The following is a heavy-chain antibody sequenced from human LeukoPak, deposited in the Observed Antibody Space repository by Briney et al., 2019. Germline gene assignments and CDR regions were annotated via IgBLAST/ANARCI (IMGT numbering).Heavy chain of an antibody. CDR2: IIPIFGTA. Sequence: GASVKVSCKASEGTFSSYAISWVRQAPGQGLEWMGGIIPIFGTANYAQKFQGRVTITADKSTSTAYMELSSLRSEDTAVYYCARAIPENYDFWSGSSTGNWFDPWGQGTLVTVSS. V-gene: IGHV1-69*06. CDR3: ARAIPENYDFWSGSSTGNWFDP. D-gene: IGHD3-3*01. CDR1: EGTFSSYA. J-gene: IGHJ5*02.